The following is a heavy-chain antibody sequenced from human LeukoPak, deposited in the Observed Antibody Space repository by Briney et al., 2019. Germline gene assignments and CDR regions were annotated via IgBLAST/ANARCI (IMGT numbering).Heavy chain of an antibody. V-gene: IGHV1-69*04. CDR2: IIPILGIA. D-gene: IGHD2-15*01. CDR1: GGTFSSYA. Sequence: GASVKVSCKASGGTFSSYAISWVRQAPGQGLEWMGRIIPILGIANYAQKFQGRVTITADKSTSTAYMELSSLRSEDTAVYYCARDIVVVVAASGGFDYWGQGTLVTVSS. J-gene: IGHJ4*02. CDR3: ARDIVVVVAASGGFDY.